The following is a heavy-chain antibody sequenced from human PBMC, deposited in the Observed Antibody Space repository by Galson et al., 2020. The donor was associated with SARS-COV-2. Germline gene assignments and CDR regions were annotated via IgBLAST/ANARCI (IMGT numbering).Heavy chain of an antibody. V-gene: IGHV4-38-2*02. CDR2: IYHDGTT. CDR3: ASKVTVTIDY. J-gene: IGHJ4*02. D-gene: IGHD4-17*01. CDR1: GYSISSGYY. Sequence: VQASETLSLTCTVSGYSISSGYYWGWIRQPPGKGLDWIGTIYHDGTTYFNPSLKSRVTLSVDTSKNQFSLKLSSVTAADTAVYYCASKVTVTIDYWGQGTLVTVSS.